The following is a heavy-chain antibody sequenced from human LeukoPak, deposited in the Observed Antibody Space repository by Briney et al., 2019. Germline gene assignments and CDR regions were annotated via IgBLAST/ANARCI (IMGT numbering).Heavy chain of an antibody. D-gene: IGHD2-15*01. V-gene: IGHV3-30-3*01. CDR2: ISYDGSNK. CDR3: AREVEAFDV. CDR1: GFTFSSYA. Sequence: GGSLRLSCAAFGFTFSSYAMHWVRQAPGKGLEWVAVISYDGSNKYYTESVKGRFTISRDNSKNTLCLQMNSLRAEDTAVYYCAREVEAFDVWGQGTMVTVSS. J-gene: IGHJ3*01.